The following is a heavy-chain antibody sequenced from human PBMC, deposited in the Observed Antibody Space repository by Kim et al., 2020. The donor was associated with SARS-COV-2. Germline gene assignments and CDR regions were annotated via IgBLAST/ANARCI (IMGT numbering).Heavy chain of an antibody. J-gene: IGHJ6*02. Sequence: GETKDNAAPVKGRLTISRDDAKNTLYLQMNSLKTEDTAVYYCTTLNYGMDVWGQGTTVTVSS. CDR3: TTLNYGMDV. V-gene: IGHV3-15*01. CDR2: GETK.